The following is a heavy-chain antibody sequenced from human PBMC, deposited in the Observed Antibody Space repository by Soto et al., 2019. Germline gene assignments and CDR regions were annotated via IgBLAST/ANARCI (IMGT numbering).Heavy chain of an antibody. CDR2: INHSGST. Sequence: SETLSLTCAVYGGSFSGYYWSWIRQPPGKGLEWIGEINHSGSTNYNPSLKSRVTISVDTSKNQFSLKLSSVTAADTAVYYCASTQDILTGYYGGFDYWGQGTLVTVSS. CDR3: ASTQDILTGYYGGFDY. V-gene: IGHV4-34*01. J-gene: IGHJ4*02. CDR1: GGSFSGYY. D-gene: IGHD3-9*01.